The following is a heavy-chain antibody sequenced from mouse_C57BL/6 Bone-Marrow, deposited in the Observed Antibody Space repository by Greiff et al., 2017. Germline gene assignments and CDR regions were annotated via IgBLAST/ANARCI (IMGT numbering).Heavy chain of an antibody. CDR2: IHPNSGST. CDR3: ARTFFDD. J-gene: IGHJ2*01. Sequence: QVQLQQPGAELVKPGASVKLSCKASGYTFTSYWMHWVKQRPGQGLEWIGMIHPNSGSTNYNEKFKSKATLTVAKSSSTAYLQLISLTSEDYAVYYCARTFFDDWGQGTTLTVSS. CDR1: GYTFTSYW. V-gene: IGHV1-64*01.